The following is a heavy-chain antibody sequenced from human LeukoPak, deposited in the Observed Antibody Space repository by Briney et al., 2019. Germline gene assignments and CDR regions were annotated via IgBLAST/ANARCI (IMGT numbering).Heavy chain of an antibody. V-gene: IGHV3-23*01. Sequence: GSLRLSCAASGFTFSSYGMSWVRPAPGKGLEWVSAISGSGGSTYYADSVKGRFTISRDNSKNTLYLQMNSLRAEDTAVYYCAREDTFTPFSYWGQGTLVTVSS. CDR1: GFTFSSYG. CDR3: AREDTFTPFSY. J-gene: IGHJ4*02. CDR2: ISGSGGST. D-gene: IGHD5-18*01.